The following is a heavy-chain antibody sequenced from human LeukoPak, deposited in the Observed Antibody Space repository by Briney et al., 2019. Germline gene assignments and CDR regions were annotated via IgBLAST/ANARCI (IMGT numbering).Heavy chain of an antibody. D-gene: IGHD3-10*01. V-gene: IGHV4-39*07. CDR2: IYYSGST. Sequence: SETLSLTCTVSGGSISSSSYYWGWIRQPPGKGLEWIGSIYYSGSTYYNPSLKSRVTISVDTSKNQFSLKLSSVTAADTAVYYCARDFTMVRGGVDYWGQGTLVTVSS. CDR3: ARDFTMVRGGVDY. CDR1: GGSISSSSYY. J-gene: IGHJ4*02.